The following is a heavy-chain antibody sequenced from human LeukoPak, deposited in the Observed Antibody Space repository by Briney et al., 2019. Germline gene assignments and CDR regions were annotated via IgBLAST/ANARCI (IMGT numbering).Heavy chain of an antibody. V-gene: IGHV3-23*01. J-gene: IGHJ4*02. CDR1: GFTFRNHG. CDR2: ISGSGGST. D-gene: IGHD5-18*01. Sequence: GGSLRLSCAVAGFTFRNHGMSWVRQALGKRLQWVSPISGSGGSTYYADYVKGRFSVSRDNSKNMVYLQMDSLRAEDTATYYCSRLNSYGDYWGQGTLVTISS. CDR3: SRLNSYGDY.